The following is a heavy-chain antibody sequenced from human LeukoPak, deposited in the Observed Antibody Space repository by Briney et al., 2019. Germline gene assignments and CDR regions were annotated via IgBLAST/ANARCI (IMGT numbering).Heavy chain of an antibody. Sequence: SETLSLTCTVSGGSISSYYWSWIRQPPGKGLEWIGYIYYSGSSNYNPSLKSRVTISVDTSKSQFSLKLSSVTAADTAVYYCARGGYSSSWESPGDYWGQGTLVTVSS. J-gene: IGHJ4*02. CDR2: IYYSGSS. CDR1: GGSISSYY. CDR3: ARGGYSSSWESPGDY. D-gene: IGHD6-13*01. V-gene: IGHV4-59*01.